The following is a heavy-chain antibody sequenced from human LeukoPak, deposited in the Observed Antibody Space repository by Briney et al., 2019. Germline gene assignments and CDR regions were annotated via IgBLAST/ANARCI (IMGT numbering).Heavy chain of an antibody. Sequence: SETLSLTCAVSGGSISSGGYSWSWIRQPPGKGLEWIGYIYHSGSTYYNPSLKSRVTISVDRSKNQFSLKLSSVTAADTAVYYCARGYSSGSYYHHWGQGTLVTVSS. CDR2: IYHSGST. CDR1: GGSISSGGYS. D-gene: IGHD3-10*01. CDR3: ARGYSSGSYYHH. V-gene: IGHV4-30-2*01. J-gene: IGHJ4*02.